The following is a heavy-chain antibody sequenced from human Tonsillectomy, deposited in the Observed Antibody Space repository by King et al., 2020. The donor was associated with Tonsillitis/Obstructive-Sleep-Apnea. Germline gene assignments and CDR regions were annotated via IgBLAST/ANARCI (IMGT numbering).Heavy chain of an antibody. CDR3: ARDMGMHPNWYFDL. J-gene: IGHJ2*01. Sequence: VQLVQSGGGVVQPGGSLGLSCAASGLTFSHFGMRWVRQAPGKGREWVAVIWYDGSNKKYAESVQGRFTISRDNSENTLYLQMNSLRAEDTAVYYCARDMGMHPNWYFDLWGRGTLVTVSS. D-gene: IGHD7-27*01. CDR2: IWYDGSNK. CDR1: GLTFSHFG. V-gene: IGHV3-33*01.